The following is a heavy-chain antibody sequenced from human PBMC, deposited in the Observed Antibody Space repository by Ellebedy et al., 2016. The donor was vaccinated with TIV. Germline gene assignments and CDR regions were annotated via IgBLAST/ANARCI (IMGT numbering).Heavy chain of an antibody. D-gene: IGHD3-9*01. J-gene: IGHJ5*02. CDR3: ARDSKPFILTGYPTSPPNWFDP. V-gene: IGHV3-33*01. Sequence: GESLKISCAASGFTFSSYGMHWVRQAPGKGLEWVAVIWYDGSNKYYADSVKGRFTISRDNSKNTLYLQMNSLRAEDTAVYYCARDSKPFILTGYPTSPPNWFDPWGQGTLVTVSS. CDR2: IWYDGSNK. CDR1: GFTFSSYG.